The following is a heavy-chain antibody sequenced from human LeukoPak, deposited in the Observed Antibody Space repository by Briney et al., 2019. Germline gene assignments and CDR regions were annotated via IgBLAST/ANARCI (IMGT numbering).Heavy chain of an antibody. Sequence: ASVKASCKAPGYTFTSFGISWVRQAPGQGLEWMGWISAYNGNKNYAQKLQGRVTMTTDTSTSTAYMELRSLRSDDTAVYYCARVIVVVPAAYYFDYWGQGTLVTVSS. D-gene: IGHD2-2*01. CDR3: ARVIVVVPAAYYFDY. CDR1: GYTFTSFG. CDR2: ISAYNGNK. V-gene: IGHV1-18*01. J-gene: IGHJ4*02.